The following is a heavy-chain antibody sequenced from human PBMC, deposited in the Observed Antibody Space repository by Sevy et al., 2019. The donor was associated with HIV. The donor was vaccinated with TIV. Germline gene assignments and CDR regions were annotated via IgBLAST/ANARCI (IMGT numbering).Heavy chain of an antibody. CDR2: ITGGSSYI. Sequence: GGSLRLSCAASGFTFSSSTMNWVRQAPGKRLEWVSSITGGSSYIYYADSVKARFTISRDNAKNSLYLQMDSLRAEDTAVYYCARDGGGSSTSCLLYFDCWCQGSLLTFSS. D-gene: IGHD2-2*01. CDR3: ARDGGGSSTSCLLYFDC. V-gene: IGHV3-21*01. J-gene: IGHJ4*02. CDR1: GFTFSSST.